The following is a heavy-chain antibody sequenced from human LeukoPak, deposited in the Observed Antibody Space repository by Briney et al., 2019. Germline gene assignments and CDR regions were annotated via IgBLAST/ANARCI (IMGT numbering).Heavy chain of an antibody. CDR2: ISSSGTPI. Sequence: PGGSLRLSCAASGFTFSSYEMNWVRQAPGKGLEWVSYISSSGTPIHYADSVKGRFTISRDNAKNSLFLQMNSLRAEDTAVYYCAREKTACGGDCYDSWGQGTQVTVSS. CDR3: AREKTACGGDCYDS. V-gene: IGHV3-48*03. D-gene: IGHD2-21*01. CDR1: GFTFSSYE. J-gene: IGHJ4*02.